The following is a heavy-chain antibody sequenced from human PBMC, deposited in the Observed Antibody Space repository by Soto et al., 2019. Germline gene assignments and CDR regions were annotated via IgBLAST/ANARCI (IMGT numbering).Heavy chain of an antibody. CDR2: INDDGIST. CDR1: GFTFSMYW. CDR3: TRGPRSTSTGTGAF. V-gene: IGHV3-74*01. J-gene: IGHJ4*02. Sequence: EVQLVESGGGLVQPGGSLRVSCAASGFTFSMYWMHWVRQVPGKGPEWVSRINDDGISTNYADSVKGRFTISRDNAKNTLYLQMNALRVEDTAVYYCTRGPRSTSTGTGAFWGQGTLVTVSS. D-gene: IGHD1-1*01.